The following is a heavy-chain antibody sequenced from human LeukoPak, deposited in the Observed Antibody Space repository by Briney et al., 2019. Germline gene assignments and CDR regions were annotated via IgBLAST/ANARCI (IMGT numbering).Heavy chain of an antibody. Sequence: PSETLSLTCTVSGGSISSYYWNWIRQPPGKGLEWIGYIYYSGSTNYNPSLKSRVTISVDTSKNQFSLKLSSVTAADTAVYYCARHGAGYSYGALDYWGQGTLVTVSS. CDR2: IYYSGST. CDR1: GGSISSYY. CDR3: ARHGAGYSYGALDY. V-gene: IGHV4-59*08. D-gene: IGHD5-18*01. J-gene: IGHJ4*02.